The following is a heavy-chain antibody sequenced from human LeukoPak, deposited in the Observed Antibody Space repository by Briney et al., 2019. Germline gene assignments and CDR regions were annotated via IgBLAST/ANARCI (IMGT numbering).Heavy chain of an antibody. D-gene: IGHD2-15*01. J-gene: IGHJ6*03. V-gene: IGHV6-1*01. Sequence: SQTLSLTCAISGDSVSSNSAAWNWIRQSPSRGLEWLGRTYYRSKWYNDYAVSVKSRITINPDTSKNQFSLQLNSVTPEDTAVYYCARGEGCSGGSCYYLVYYMDVWGKGTTVTISS. CDR1: GDSVSSNSAA. CDR2: TYYRSKWYN. CDR3: ARGEGCSGGSCYYLVYYMDV.